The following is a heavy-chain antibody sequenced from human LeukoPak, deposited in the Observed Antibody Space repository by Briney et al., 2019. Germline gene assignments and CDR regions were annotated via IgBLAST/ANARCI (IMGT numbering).Heavy chain of an antibody. Sequence: GGSLRLSCTASGFTFSSYTMSWVRQAPGKGLKWVSTITTGGPNTYYADSVEGRFTVSRDDSKNTLYLQMNSLRAEDTAVYYCAKDGGLWVSAHWGDSWGRGTLVTVSS. CDR1: GFTFSSYT. J-gene: IGHJ4*02. V-gene: IGHV3-23*01. CDR3: AKDGGLWVSAHWGDS. D-gene: IGHD7-27*01. CDR2: ITTGGPNT.